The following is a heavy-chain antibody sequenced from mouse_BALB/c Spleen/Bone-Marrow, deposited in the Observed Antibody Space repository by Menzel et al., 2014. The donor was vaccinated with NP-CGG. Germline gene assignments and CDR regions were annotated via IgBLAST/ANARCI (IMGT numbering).Heavy chain of an antibody. J-gene: IGHJ2*01. CDR3: ARGNGYRFGC. D-gene: IGHD1-2*01. V-gene: IGHV3-8*02. CDR1: GDSITSSY. CDR2: ISYSGNA. Sequence: EVKLEESGPSLVKPSQTLSLTCSVTGDSITSSYWNWIRKFPGNKLEYMGYISYSGNAYYNPSLKSRISLTRDTSKNXCDRQLNSVATEDTATYFCARGNGYRFGCGGQGTTLTVSS.